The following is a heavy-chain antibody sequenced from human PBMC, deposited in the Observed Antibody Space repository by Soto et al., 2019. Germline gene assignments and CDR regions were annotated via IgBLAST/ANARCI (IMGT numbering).Heavy chain of an antibody. V-gene: IGHV4-39*01. D-gene: IGHD2-2*03. J-gene: IGHJ6*02. Sequence: PTWTLGLTCTVSAGSISSSGYDWSWIRQPPEKGLEWTGSIYYSGSAYYNPSRKSRVTISVDTSKNQFSLKLSSVTAADTAVYYCARLNGYRIRTNCQGYYGMDLWGQGTTVTVSS. CDR2: IYYSGSA. CDR3: ARLNGYRIRTNCQGYYGMDL. CDR1: AGSISSSGYD.